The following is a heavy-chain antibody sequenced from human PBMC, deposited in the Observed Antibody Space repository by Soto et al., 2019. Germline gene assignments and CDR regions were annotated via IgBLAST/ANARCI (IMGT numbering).Heavy chain of an antibody. J-gene: IGHJ4*02. Sequence: SETLSLTCTVSGGSISSGGYYWSWIRQHPGKGLEWIGYIYYSGSTYYDPSLKSRVTISVDTSKNQFSLKLSSVTAADTAVYYCARSSRDSSSWYYFDYWGQGTLVTVPS. CDR1: GGSISSGGYY. V-gene: IGHV4-31*03. D-gene: IGHD6-13*01. CDR3: ARSSRDSSSWYYFDY. CDR2: IYYSGST.